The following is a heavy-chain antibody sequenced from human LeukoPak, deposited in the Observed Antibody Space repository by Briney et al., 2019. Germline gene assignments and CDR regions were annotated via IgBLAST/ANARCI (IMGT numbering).Heavy chain of an antibody. D-gene: IGHD3-9*01. V-gene: IGHV1-46*01. J-gene: IGHJ1*01. CDR3: ARGSRDNSEYFQH. Sequence: ASVKVSCKASGYTFGTYYLHWVRKAPGQGLQWMGIVNPNDGTTHYAQKFQGRVTITADESTSTAYMELSSLRSEDTAVYYCARGSRDNSEYFQHWGQGTLVTVSS. CDR2: VNPNDGTT. CDR1: GYTFGTYY.